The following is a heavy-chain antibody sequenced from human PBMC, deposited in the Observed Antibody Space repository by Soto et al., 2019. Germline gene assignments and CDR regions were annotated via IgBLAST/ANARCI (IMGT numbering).Heavy chain of an antibody. D-gene: IGHD6-25*01. Sequence: EVQLVESGGGLIQPGGSLRLSCAVSGFTVSNNYMSWVRQAPGKGLEGVSVIYSGGYTAYGDSVKGRFTISRDNSKNTLYLKMKGGGADDGAVFYCGTQRGGGGYWGQGTLVTVSS. V-gene: IGHV3-53*01. CDR1: GFTVSNNY. CDR3: GTQRGGGGY. CDR2: IYSGGYT. J-gene: IGHJ4*02.